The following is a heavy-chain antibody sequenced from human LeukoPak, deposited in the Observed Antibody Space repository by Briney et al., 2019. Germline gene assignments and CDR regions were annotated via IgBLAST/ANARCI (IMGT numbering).Heavy chain of an antibody. CDR3: EVDGY. CDR1: GLTVSSNY. J-gene: IGHJ4*02. CDR2: VYSDGST. Sequence: GGSLRLSCVASGLTVSSNYMSWVRQAPGKGLQWVSVVYSDGSTYYADCVKGRFTISRDNSKNTLYLQMNSLRAEDTAVYYCEVDGYWGQGTLVTVSS. D-gene: IGHD5-12*01. V-gene: IGHV3-66*01.